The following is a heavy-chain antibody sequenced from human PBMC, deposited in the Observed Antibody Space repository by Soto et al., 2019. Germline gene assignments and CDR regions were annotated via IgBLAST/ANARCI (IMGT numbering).Heavy chain of an antibody. CDR2: MNPNSGNT. CDR1: GYTFTSYD. CDR3: ARGLYSGSYRYYYYGMDV. Sequence: ASVKVSCKASGYTFTSYDINWVRQATGQGLEWMGWMNPNSGNTGYAQKFQGRVTMTRNTSISTAYMELSSLRSEDTAVYYCARGLYSGSYRYYYYGMDVWGQGTTVTVSS. V-gene: IGHV1-8*01. J-gene: IGHJ6*02. D-gene: IGHD1-26*01.